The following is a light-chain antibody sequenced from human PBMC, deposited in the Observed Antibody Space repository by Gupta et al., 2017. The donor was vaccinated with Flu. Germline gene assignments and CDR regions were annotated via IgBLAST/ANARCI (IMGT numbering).Light chain of an antibody. Sequence: KVMTQSPATLSVSPGETVTLSCRASQSVSFHVAWYQQKPGQAPRLLIYGASNRATGVPARFSGSGSGTEFTLTISSLQSEDFAVYDCQQYDTWPHSFGQGTKVEIK. V-gene: IGKV3-15*01. CDR1: QSVSFH. CDR3: QQYDTWPHS. CDR2: GAS. J-gene: IGKJ2*01.